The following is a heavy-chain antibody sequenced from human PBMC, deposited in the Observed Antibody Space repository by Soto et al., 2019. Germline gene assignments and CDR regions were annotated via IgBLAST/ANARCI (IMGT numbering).Heavy chain of an antibody. Sequence: PSETLSLTCTVSGGSISSGGYYWTWIRQHPGKGLEWIGYIYYSGSTYYNPSLKSRVTISLETSKNRFSLNVKSATAADTAVYYCARAVFSSILYIDFWGQGTTVTVSS. D-gene: IGHD3-10*01. V-gene: IGHV4-31*03. CDR3: ARAVFSSILYIDF. CDR2: IYYSGST. CDR1: GGSISSGGYY. J-gene: IGHJ6*03.